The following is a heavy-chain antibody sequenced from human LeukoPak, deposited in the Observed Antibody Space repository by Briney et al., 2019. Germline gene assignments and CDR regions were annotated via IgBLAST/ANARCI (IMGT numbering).Heavy chain of an antibody. V-gene: IGHV3-21*01. J-gene: IGHJ4*02. D-gene: IGHD2-15*01. CDR3: AREEFQLLLR. CDR1: GFTFSSYE. CDR2: ISSSSSYI. Sequence: PGGSLRLSCAASGFTFSSYEMNWVRQAPGKGLEWVSSISSSSSYIYYADSVKGRFTISRDNAKNSLYLQMNSLRAEDTAVYYCAREEFQLLLRWGQGTLVTVSS.